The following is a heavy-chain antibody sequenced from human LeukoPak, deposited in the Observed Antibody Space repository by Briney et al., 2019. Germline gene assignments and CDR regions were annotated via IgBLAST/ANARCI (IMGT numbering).Heavy chain of an antibody. J-gene: IGHJ6*04. V-gene: IGHV4-59*01. Sequence: ASETLSPTCTVSGGSISSYYWSWIRQPPGKGLEWIGYIYYSGSTNYNPSLKGRVTISVDTSKNQFSLKLSSVTAADTAVYYCARDVTYYDYDVWGKGTTVTVSS. CDR1: GGSISSYY. CDR3: ARDVTYYDYDV. CDR2: IYYSGST. D-gene: IGHD3-3*01.